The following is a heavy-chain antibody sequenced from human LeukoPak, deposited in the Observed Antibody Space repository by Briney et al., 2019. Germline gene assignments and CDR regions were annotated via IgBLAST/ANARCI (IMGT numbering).Heavy chain of an antibody. Sequence: GASVKVSCKASGYTFIDFYMHWVRQAPGQGLEWMGWINPKNGGTNYAQKFQGRVTMTRDTSISTAYMELSRLRSDDTAVYYCARDRGGDAFDIWGQGTMVTVSS. CDR1: GYTFIDFY. V-gene: IGHV1-2*02. CDR3: ARDRGGDAFDI. D-gene: IGHD3-10*01. J-gene: IGHJ3*02. CDR2: INPKNGGT.